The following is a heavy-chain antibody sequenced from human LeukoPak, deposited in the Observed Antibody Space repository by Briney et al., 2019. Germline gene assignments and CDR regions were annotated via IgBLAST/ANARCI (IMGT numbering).Heavy chain of an antibody. J-gene: IGHJ4*02. CDR2: ISSSATYT. V-gene: IGHV3-23*01. CDR1: GFAFGSSG. D-gene: IGHD2-2*01. Sequence: GGSLRLSCAASGFAFGSSGMSWVRQAPGKGLEWVAGISSSATYTYYADSVKGRFTISRDNSKNTLYLQMKSLRAEDTTIYYCAKRPLKTYHVPATALPFDYWGQGTLVTVSS. CDR3: AKRPLKTYHVPATALPFDY.